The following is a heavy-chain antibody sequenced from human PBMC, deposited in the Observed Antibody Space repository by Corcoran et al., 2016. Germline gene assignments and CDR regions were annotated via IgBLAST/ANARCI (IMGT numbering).Heavy chain of an antibody. D-gene: IGHD1-1*01. CDR2: ISYDGSNK. V-gene: IGHV3-30*18. J-gene: IGHJ6*02. CDR1: GFPFSSYG. CDR3: AKGNGGAYYYGMDV. Sequence: QVQLVESGGGVVQPGRSLRLSCAASGFPFSSYGMHWVRQAPGKGLEWVAVISYDGSNKYYADSVKGRFTISRDNSKNTLYLQMNSLRAEDTAVYYCAKGNGGAYYYGMDVWGQGTTVTVSS.